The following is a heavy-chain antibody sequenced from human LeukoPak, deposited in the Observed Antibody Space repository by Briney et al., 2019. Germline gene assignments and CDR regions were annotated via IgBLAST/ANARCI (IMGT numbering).Heavy chain of an antibody. Sequence: ASVKVSCKASVYTLTGYYMHWVRQAPGQGLEWMGWINPNSGGTNYAQKFQGRVTMTRDTSISTAYMELSRLRSDDTAVYYCARDNAGENYDYWGQGTLVTVSS. J-gene: IGHJ4*02. CDR2: INPNSGGT. V-gene: IGHV1-2*02. D-gene: IGHD2-21*01. CDR1: VYTLTGYY. CDR3: ARDNAGENYDY.